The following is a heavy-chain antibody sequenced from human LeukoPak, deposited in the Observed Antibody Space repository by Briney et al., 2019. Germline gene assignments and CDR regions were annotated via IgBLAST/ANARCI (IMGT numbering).Heavy chain of an antibody. CDR1: GFTFSSYE. Sequence: GGSLRLSCAASGFTFSSYEMNWVRQAPGKGLEWVSYISSSGSTIYYADSVKSRFTISRDNAKNSLYLQMNSLRAEDTAVYYCARVRGGGTTLVYYYMDVWGKGTTVTVSS. CDR3: ARVRGGGTTLVYYYMDV. CDR2: ISSSGSTI. J-gene: IGHJ6*03. D-gene: IGHD1-1*01. V-gene: IGHV3-48*03.